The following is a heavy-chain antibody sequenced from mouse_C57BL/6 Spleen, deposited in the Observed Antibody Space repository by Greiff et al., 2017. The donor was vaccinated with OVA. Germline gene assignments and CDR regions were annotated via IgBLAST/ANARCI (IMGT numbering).Heavy chain of an antibody. J-gene: IGHJ4*01. CDR1: GYTFTSYW. CDR2: INPSNGGT. D-gene: IGHD1-1*01. V-gene: IGHV1-53*01. CDR3: ARGKLRWYAMDY. Sequence: VQLQQSGTELVKPGASVKLSCKASGYTFTSYWMHWVKQRPGQGLEWIGNINPSNGGTNYNEKFKSKATLTVDKSSSTAYMQLSSLTSEDSAVYYCARGKLRWYAMDYWGQGTSVTVSS.